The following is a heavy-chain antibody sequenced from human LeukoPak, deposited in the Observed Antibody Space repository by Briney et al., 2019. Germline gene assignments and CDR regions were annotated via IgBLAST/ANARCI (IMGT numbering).Heavy chain of an antibody. J-gene: IGHJ4*02. CDR2: FDPEDGET. D-gene: IGHD3-22*01. Sequence: ASVKVSCKVSGYTLTELSMHWARQAPGKGLEWMGGFDPEDGETIYAQKFQGRVTMTEDTSTDTAYMGLSSLRSEDTAVYYRATVGTMIVVVIRIDYWGQGTLVTVSS. CDR3: ATVGTMIVVVIRIDY. CDR1: GYTLTELS. V-gene: IGHV1-24*01.